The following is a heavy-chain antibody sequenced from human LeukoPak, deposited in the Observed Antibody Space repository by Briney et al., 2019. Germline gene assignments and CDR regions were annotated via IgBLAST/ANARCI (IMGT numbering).Heavy chain of an antibody. CDR2: INPNSGGT. D-gene: IGHD2-2*02. J-gene: IGHJ4*02. V-gene: IGHV1-2*06. Sequence: ASVKVSCKASGYTFTGYYMHWVRQAPGQGLEWMGRINPNSGGTNYAQKFQGRVTMTRDTSISTAYMELSRLRSDDTAVYYCAREYLRSTSWYTCGRFGYWGQGTLVTVSS. CDR1: GYTFTGYY. CDR3: AREYLRSTSWYTCGRFGY.